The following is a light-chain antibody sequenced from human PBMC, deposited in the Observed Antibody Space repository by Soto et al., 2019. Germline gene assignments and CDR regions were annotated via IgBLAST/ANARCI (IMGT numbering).Light chain of an antibody. Sequence: DIVMTQSPDSLSVSLGEGATINCKSSQSLLHLAWYQQKPGQPPKLLMYWASTRESGVPDRFSGSGSGTDFTLNISSLQAEDVAVYYCQQYYTTPVTFGQGTKVEIK. CDR1: QSLLH. J-gene: IGKJ1*01. CDR3: QQYYTTPVT. CDR2: WAS. V-gene: IGKV4-1*01.